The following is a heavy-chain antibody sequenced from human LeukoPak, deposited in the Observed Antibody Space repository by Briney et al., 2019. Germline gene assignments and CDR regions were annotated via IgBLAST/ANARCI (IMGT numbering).Heavy chain of an antibody. J-gene: IGHJ5*02. V-gene: IGHV3-48*03. CDR1: GFTFSSYE. Sequence: GGSLRLSCAASGFTFSSYEMNWVRQAPGKGLEWVSYISSSGSTIYYADSVKGRFTISRDNAKNSLYLQMNSLRAEDTAVYYCARTAGIVGAKGWFDPWGQGTLVTVSS. CDR3: ARTAGIVGAKGWFDP. CDR2: ISSSGSTI. D-gene: IGHD1-26*01.